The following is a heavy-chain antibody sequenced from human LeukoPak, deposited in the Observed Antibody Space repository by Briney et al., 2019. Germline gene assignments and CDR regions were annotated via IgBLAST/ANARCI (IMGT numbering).Heavy chain of an antibody. CDR1: GGSISSYY. D-gene: IGHD1-26*01. V-gene: IGHV4-4*07. CDR2: IYTSGST. CDR3: ASTKWYSGSYLIDY. Sequence: PSETLSLTCTVSGGSISSYYWSWLRQPAGKGLEWIGRIYTSGSTNYNPSLKSRVTMSVDTCKNQFSLKLSSVTAADTAVYYCASTKWYSGSYLIDYWGQGTLVTVSS. J-gene: IGHJ4*02.